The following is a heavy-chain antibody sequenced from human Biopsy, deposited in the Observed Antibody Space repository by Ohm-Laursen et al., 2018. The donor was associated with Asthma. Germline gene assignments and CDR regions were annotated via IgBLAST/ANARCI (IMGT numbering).Heavy chain of an antibody. J-gene: IGHJ4*02. V-gene: IGHV3-NL1*01. CDR3: ARGDSSNWSHYYFDY. Sequence: SLRLSCTASGFTFNSYGMHWVRQAPGKGLEWVSVIYSGGTSHTADSVRGRFTISRDYSKNTLYLQMHSLRAEDTAVYYCARGDSSNWSHYYFDYWGQGILVTVSS. CDR2: IYSGGTS. CDR1: GFTFNSYG. D-gene: IGHD3-22*01.